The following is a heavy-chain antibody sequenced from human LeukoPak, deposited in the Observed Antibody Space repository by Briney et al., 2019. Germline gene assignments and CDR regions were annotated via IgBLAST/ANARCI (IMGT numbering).Heavy chain of an antibody. J-gene: IGHJ4*02. CDR1: GFTFNIYS. CDR3: AREFADS. Sequence: GPLRLSCAASGFTFNIYSMNWVRQAPGKGLEWVSSISSTSSHKYYADSVKGRFTVSRDNAKNSLYLQMTSLRAEDTAVYYCAREFADSWGQGTLVIVSS. CDR2: ISSTSSHK. V-gene: IGHV3-21*01.